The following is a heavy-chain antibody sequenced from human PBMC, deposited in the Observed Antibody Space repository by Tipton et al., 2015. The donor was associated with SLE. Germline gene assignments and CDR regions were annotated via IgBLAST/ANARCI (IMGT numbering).Heavy chain of an antibody. V-gene: IGHV4-34*01. J-gene: IGHJ4*02. CDR1: GGSFSDFY. D-gene: IGHD3-10*01. CDR3: ARDDHYYGSGSYDY. Sequence: GLVKPSETLSLTCAVYGGSFSDFYWNWIRQPPGKGLEWIGEINHSGSTNYNPSLKSRVTISVDKSKNQFSLKLSSVTAADTAVYYCARDDHYYGSGSYDYWGQGTLVTVSS. CDR2: INHSGST.